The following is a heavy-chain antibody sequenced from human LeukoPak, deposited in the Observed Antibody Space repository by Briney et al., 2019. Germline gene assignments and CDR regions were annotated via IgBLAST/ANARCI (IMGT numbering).Heavy chain of an antibody. CDR2: ISNDETNK. CDR3: AKEGQRGSYGVYDDYR. Sequence: PGRSLRLSCAASGFTFSRDGMHWVRQAPGKGLEWVAVISNDETNKYYTDSVKGRFTISRDNSKNMVYLQMNSLRVEDTAVYYCAKEGQRGSYGVYDDYRWGQGTLVTVSS. CDR1: GFTFSRDG. V-gene: IGHV3-30*18. J-gene: IGHJ4*02. D-gene: IGHD5/OR15-5a*01.